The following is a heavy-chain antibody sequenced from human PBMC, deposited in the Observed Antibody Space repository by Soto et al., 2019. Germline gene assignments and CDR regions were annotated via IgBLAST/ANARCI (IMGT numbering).Heavy chain of an antibody. J-gene: IGHJ4*02. D-gene: IGHD2-21*01. Sequence: QVQLVQSGAEVKKPGSSVKVSCKASGGTFSSYTISWVRQAPGQGLEWMGRIIPILGIANYAQKFQGRVTSTADKSTSTAYMELSSLRSEDTAVYYCARGGDGYNPFDYWGQGTLVTVSS. CDR2: IIPILGIA. CDR3: ARGGDGYNPFDY. V-gene: IGHV1-69*02. CDR1: GGTFSSYT.